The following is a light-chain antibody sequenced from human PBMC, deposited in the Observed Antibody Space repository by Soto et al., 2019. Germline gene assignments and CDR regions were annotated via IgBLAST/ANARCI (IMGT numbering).Light chain of an antibody. CDR1: QSVRSNY. V-gene: IGKV3-20*01. Sequence: EIVLTQSPGTLSLSPGESATLSCRASQSVRSNYLAWYQQKPGQAPRLLIFGASNRATGIPPRFSGRGSGTDFTLTISRLETEDFAVYYCQQYGSSPLTFGGGTKVDIK. CDR3: QQYGSSPLT. J-gene: IGKJ4*01. CDR2: GAS.